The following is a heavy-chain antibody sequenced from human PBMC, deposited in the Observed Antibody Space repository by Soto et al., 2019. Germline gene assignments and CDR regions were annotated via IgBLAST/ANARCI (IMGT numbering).Heavy chain of an antibody. CDR1: EFTFSNSN. V-gene: IGHV3-23*01. CDR3: AKDSRRVLMVYASDGMDV. D-gene: IGHD2-8*01. CDR2: ISGSGGST. Sequence: PGGSLRLSCAASEFTFSNSNMNWVRQAPGKGLEWVSAISGSGGSTYYADSVKGRFTISRDNSKNTLYLQMNSLRAEDTAVYYCAKDSRRVLMVYASDGMDVWGQGTTVTVSS. J-gene: IGHJ6*02.